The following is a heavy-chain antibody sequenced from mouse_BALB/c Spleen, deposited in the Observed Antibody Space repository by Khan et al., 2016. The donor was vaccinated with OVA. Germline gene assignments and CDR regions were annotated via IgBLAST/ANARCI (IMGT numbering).Heavy chain of an antibody. J-gene: IGHJ2*01. Sequence: EVQLQESGPGLVKPSQSLSLICTVTGYSITSDYAWYWIRQFPGNQLEWMGFISNSGNTNYNPSLKSRISITRDTSKNNFFLHFNSVTTEDTATYYCARVYGGDFDYWGQGTTLTVSS. V-gene: IGHV3-2*02. CDR2: ISNSGNT. D-gene: IGHD1-1*01. CDR1: GYSITSDYA. CDR3: ARVYGGDFDY.